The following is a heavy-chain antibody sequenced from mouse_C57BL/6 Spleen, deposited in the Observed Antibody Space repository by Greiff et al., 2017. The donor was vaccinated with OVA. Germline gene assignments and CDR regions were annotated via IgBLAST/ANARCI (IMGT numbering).Heavy chain of an antibody. Sequence: EVKLQQSGGGLVQPGGSMKLSCAASGFTFSDAWMDWVRQSPEKGLEWVAEIRNKANNHATYYAESVKGRFTISRDDSKSSVYLQMNSLRAEDTGIYYCTRYSGSSYDAMDYWGQGTSVTVSS. D-gene: IGHD1-1*01. V-gene: IGHV6-6*01. CDR1: GFTFSDAW. CDR2: IRNKANNHAT. J-gene: IGHJ4*01. CDR3: TRYSGSSYDAMDY.